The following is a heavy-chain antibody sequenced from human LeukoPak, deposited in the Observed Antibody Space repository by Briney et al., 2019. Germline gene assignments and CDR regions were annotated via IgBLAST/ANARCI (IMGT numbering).Heavy chain of an antibody. CDR3: ARGNEDYYDSSGYLS. CDR1: GDSISSDYY. V-gene: IGHV4-38-2*01. J-gene: IGHJ5*02. D-gene: IGHD3-22*01. CDR2: VFHSENT. Sequence: SETLSLTCAVSGDSISSDYYWAWIRQPPGKGLEWIGSVFHSENTYYNPSLKSRVTISVDTPKNQFSLKLTSVTAADTAVYYCARGNEDYYDSSGYLSWGQGTLVTASS.